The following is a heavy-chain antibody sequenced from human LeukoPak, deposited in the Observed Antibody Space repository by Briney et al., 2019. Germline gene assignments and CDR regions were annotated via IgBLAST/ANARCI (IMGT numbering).Heavy chain of an antibody. CDR1: GDSISSSSYY. V-gene: IGHV4-39*01. CDR2: IYYSGST. D-gene: IGHD3-9*01. CDR3: ARHRRGGEYFDWLLYFNWFDP. J-gene: IGHJ5*02. Sequence: SETLSLTCTVSGDSISSSSYYWGWIRQPPGKGLEWIGSIYYSGSTYYNPSRKSRVTISVDTSKNQFSLKLSSVTAADTAVYYCARHRRGGEYFDWLLYFNWFDPWGQGTLVTVSS.